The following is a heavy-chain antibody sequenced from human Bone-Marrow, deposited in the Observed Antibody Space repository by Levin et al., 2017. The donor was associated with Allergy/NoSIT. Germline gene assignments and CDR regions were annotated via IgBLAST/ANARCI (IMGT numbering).Heavy chain of an antibody. V-gene: IGHV4-59*01. CDR1: GGSISNYY. CDR2: IYNSGST. J-gene: IGHJ6*02. CDR3: ARGIFRRCTSSACGLDV. Sequence: ASETLSLTCTVSGGSISNYYWSWIRQPPGKGLEWIGYIYNSGSTSYNPSLKSRVTISVDTSKNHFSLKLSSVTAADTAVYYFARGIFRRCTSSACGLDVWGQGTTVTASS. D-gene: IGHD2-2*01.